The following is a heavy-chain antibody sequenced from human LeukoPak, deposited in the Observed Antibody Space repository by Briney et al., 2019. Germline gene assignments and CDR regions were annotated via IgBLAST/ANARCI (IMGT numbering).Heavy chain of an antibody. J-gene: IGHJ3*02. V-gene: IGHV3-74*01. CDR1: GFTFSSYW. CDR2: INSDGSST. D-gene: IGHD3-22*01. Sequence: GGSLRLSCAASGFTFSSYWMHWVRQAPGKGLVWVSRINSDGSSTSYADSVKGRFTISRDNAKNTLYQQMNSLRAEDTAVYYCARPSGYYDSSVAFDIWGQGTMVTVSS. CDR3: ARPSGYYDSSVAFDI.